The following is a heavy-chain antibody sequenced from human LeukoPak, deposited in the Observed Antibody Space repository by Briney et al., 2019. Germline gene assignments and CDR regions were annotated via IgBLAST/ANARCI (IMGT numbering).Heavy chain of an antibody. V-gene: IGHV4-34*01. J-gene: IGHJ6*03. CDR1: AGSFSSYY. D-gene: IGHD3-10*01. CDR3: ARGYYGSGSHCCHMDI. CDR2: INHSGST. Sequence: SETLSLTCAVYAGSFSSYYWSWIRQPPGKGLEWIGEINHSGSTNYNSSLKSRVTISVDTSKNQFSLKLSSVTAADTAVYYCARGYYGSGSHCCHMDIWGKGTTITVS.